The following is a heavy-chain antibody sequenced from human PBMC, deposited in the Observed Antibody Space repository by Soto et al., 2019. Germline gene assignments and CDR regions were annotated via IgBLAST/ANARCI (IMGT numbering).Heavy chain of an antibody. J-gene: IGHJ5*02. CDR3: ARDRGVHCSGGSCYSGWLDP. D-gene: IGHD2-15*01. Sequence: ASVKVSCKASGYTFTSYGISWVRQAPGQGLEWMGWISAYNCNTNYAQKLQGRVTMTTDTSTSTAYMELRSLRSDDTAVYYCARDRGVHCSGGSCYSGWLDPWGQGTLVTVSS. CDR2: ISAYNCNT. CDR1: GYTFTSYG. V-gene: IGHV1-18*04.